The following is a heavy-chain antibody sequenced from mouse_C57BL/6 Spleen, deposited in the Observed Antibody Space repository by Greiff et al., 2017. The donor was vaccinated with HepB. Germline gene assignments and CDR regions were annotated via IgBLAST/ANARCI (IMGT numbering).Heavy chain of an antibody. CDR1: GFTFSDYY. CDR2: INYDGSST. Sequence: EVKLVESEGGLVQPGSSMKLSCTASGFTFSDYYMAWVRQVPEKGLEWVANINYDGSSTYYLDSLKSRFIISRDNAKNILYLQMSSLKSEDTATYYCAREGILYGYDEEYYFDYWGQGTTLTVSS. V-gene: IGHV5-16*01. CDR3: AREGILYGYDEEYYFDY. D-gene: IGHD2-2*01. J-gene: IGHJ2*01.